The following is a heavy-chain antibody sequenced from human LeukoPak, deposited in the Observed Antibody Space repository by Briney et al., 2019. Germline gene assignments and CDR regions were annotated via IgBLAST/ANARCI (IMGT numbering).Heavy chain of an antibody. CDR1: GGSLSGYY. CDR3: ARGPGGTIVGVYGMDV. D-gene: IGHD3-3*01. CDR2: INHSGST. V-gene: IGHV4-34*01. Sequence: SETLSLTCSVYGGSLSGYYWSWIRQPPGKGLEWIGEINHSGSTNFNPSLKSRVTVSLDTSKSQFSLKLSSVTAADTAVYYCARGPGGTIVGVYGMDVWGQGTTVTVSS. J-gene: IGHJ6*02.